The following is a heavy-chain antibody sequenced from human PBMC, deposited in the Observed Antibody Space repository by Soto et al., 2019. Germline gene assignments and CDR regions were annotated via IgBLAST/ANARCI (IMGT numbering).Heavy chain of an antibody. CDR1: GYSISSNYY. Sequence: SETLSLTCAVSGYSISSNYYWGWLRQPPGKGLEWIGSIYHSGSTYYNPSLKSRVTISVDTSKNQFSLRLTSVTAADTAVYYCARDLYASIYDAFKIWGQGTMVTVSS. CDR3: ARDLYASIYDAFKI. V-gene: IGHV4-38-2*02. J-gene: IGHJ3*02. D-gene: IGHD4-17*01. CDR2: IYHSGST.